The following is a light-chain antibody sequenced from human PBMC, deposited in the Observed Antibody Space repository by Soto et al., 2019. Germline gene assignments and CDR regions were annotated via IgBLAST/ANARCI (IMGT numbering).Light chain of an antibody. CDR1: QTVSINC. Sequence: EIILTQSPDTLSLSPGERATLSCRASQTVSINCLAWCQQRPGQAPRLLIYGASTRAAGIPDRFSGSGSGTDFTLTITRLEPEDSAVYFCQQYTGPPTTFGQGTRLEIK. CDR2: GAS. V-gene: IGKV3-20*01. CDR3: QQYTGPPTT. J-gene: IGKJ5*01.